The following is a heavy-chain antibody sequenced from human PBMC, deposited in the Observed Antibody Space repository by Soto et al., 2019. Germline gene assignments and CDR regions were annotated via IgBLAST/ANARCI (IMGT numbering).Heavy chain of an antibody. CDR1: ADSFSSYG. CDR2: IIPIFGTT. J-gene: IGHJ4*02. CDR3: ARGFPDGWVEPGVVRGYLDT. Sequence: QVQLVQSGAEVKEPGSAVKVSCQAPADSFSSYGISWVRQAPGQGLEWMGGIIPIFGTTNYAEKFQGRVTITADESTNTAYMELSSLRSEDTALYYCARGFPDGWVEPGVVRGYLDTWGRGTLVTVSS. V-gene: IGHV1-69*01. D-gene: IGHD3-3*01.